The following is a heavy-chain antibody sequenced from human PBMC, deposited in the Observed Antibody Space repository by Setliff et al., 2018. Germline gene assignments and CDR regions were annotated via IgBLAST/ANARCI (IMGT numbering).Heavy chain of an antibody. CDR3: ARGHVWGSYYYMDV. Sequence: SETLSLTCAVYGGSFSGYYWSWIRQPPGKGLEWIGEINHSGSTNYNPSLKSRVTISVDTSKNQFSLKLSSVTAADTAVHYCARGHVWGSYYYMDVWGKGTTVTV. CDR1: GGSFSGYY. D-gene: IGHD3-16*01. J-gene: IGHJ6*03. CDR2: INHSGST. V-gene: IGHV4-34*01.